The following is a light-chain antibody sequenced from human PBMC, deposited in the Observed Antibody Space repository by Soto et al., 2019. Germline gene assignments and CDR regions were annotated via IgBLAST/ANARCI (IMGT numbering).Light chain of an antibody. J-gene: IGKJ4*01. CDR1: QGISNY. Sequence: DIQMTQSPSSLSASVGDRVTITCRASQGISNYLAWYQQKPGKVPKLLIYAASTLQSGLPYRFSGSGSGTGFTLTISSLQPDDVATYYCQKYNIAPIFGGGTKVEIK. CDR2: AAS. CDR3: QKYNIAPI. V-gene: IGKV1-27*01.